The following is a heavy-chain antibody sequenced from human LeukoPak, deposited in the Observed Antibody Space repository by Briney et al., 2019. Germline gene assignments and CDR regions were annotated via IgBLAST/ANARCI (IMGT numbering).Heavy chain of an antibody. V-gene: IGHV1-2*02. CDR1: GHTFTGYY. CDR3: ASEPADSGYDVNAHFDY. Sequence: ASVKVSCKASGHTFTGYYMNWVRQAPGQGLEWMGWINPNSGGTNYAKKFQGRVTMTRDTSISTAYMELSRLRSDDTAVYYCASEPADSGYDVNAHFDYWGQGTLVTVSS. CDR2: INPNSGGT. J-gene: IGHJ4*02. D-gene: IGHD5-12*01.